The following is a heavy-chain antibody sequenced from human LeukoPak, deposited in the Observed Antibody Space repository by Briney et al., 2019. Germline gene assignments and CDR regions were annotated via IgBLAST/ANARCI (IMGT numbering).Heavy chain of an antibody. V-gene: IGHV1-18*01. D-gene: IGHD6-19*01. Sequence: ASVKVSCKASGYTFTSYGIGWVRQAPGQVLEWMGWISAYNGNTNYAQKLQGRVTMTTDTSTSTAYMELRSLRSDDTAVYYCARGIAVTGHFDYWGQGTLVTVSS. CDR2: ISAYNGNT. CDR3: ARGIAVTGHFDY. CDR1: GYTFTSYG. J-gene: IGHJ4*02.